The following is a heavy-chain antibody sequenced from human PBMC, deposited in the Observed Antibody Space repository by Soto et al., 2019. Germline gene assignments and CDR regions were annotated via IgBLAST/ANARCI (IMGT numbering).Heavy chain of an antibody. CDR1: GFTFSSYS. CDR3: ARDPAPYYYDSSGYWRFGSNYYGMDV. D-gene: IGHD3-22*01. CDR2: ISSSSSYI. V-gene: IGHV3-21*01. J-gene: IGHJ6*02. Sequence: EVQLVESGGGLLKPGGSLRLSCAASGFTFSSYSMNWVRQAPGKGLEWVSSISSSSSYIYYADSVKGRFTISRDNAKNSLYLQMNSLRAEDTAVYYCARDPAPYYYDSSGYWRFGSNYYGMDVWGQGTTVTVSS.